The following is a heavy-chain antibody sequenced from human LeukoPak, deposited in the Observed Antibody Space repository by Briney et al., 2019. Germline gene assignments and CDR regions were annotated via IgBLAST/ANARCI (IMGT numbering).Heavy chain of an antibody. Sequence: SVKVSCKASGGTFSSYAISWVRQAPGQGLEWMGWIIPIFGTANYAQKFQGRVTITTDESTSTAYMELSSLRSEDTAVYYCARMVTSDYFIFDYWGQGTLVTVSS. CDR1: GGTFSSYA. CDR3: ARMVTSDYFIFDY. CDR2: IIPIFGTA. V-gene: IGHV1-69*05. J-gene: IGHJ4*02. D-gene: IGHD3-9*01.